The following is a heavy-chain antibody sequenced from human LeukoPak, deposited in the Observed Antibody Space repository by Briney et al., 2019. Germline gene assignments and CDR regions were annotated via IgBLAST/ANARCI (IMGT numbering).Heavy chain of an antibody. CDR2: ISSSSTYI. D-gene: IGHD2-21*02. CDR3: ASPNRVTAIHFYP. CDR1: GFTLSSYS. V-gene: IGHV3-21*01. J-gene: IGHJ5*02. Sequence: GGSLRLSCAASGFTLSSYSMNWVRQAQGKGLEWVSSISSSSTYIYYADSVKGRFTISRDNAKNSLYLQMNSLRAEDTAVYYCASPNRVTAIHFYPWGQGTLVTVSS.